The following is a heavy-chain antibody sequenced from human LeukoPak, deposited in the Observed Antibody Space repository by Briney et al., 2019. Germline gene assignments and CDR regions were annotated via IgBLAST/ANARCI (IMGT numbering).Heavy chain of an antibody. D-gene: IGHD5-18*01. CDR1: GGSISSGGYF. CDR2: IDSSGRAL. Sequence: LSLTCSVSGGSISSGGYFWSWIRQHPGKGLEWVSYIDSSGRALYYADSVRGRFTISRDNAKNSLFLQMDSLRAEDTAVYFCTRDLDTSSKVDFWGQGTLVTVSS. CDR3: TRDLDTSSKVDF. J-gene: IGHJ4*02. V-gene: IGHV3-11*01.